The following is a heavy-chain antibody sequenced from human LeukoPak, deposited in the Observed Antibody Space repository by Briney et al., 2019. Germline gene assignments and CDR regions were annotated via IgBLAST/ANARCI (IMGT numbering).Heavy chain of an antibody. CDR3: ARGRGYCYGRGADYYGMDV. CDR1: GYTFTSYG. J-gene: IGHJ6*02. Sequence: GASVKVSCKASGYTFTSYGISWVRQAPGQGLEWMGWISAYNGNTNYAQNLQGTVTMTTDTSTSTAYMELSSLRSEDTAVYYCARGRGYCYGRGADYYGMDVWGQGTTVTVSS. D-gene: IGHD5-18*01. V-gene: IGHV1-18*01. CDR2: ISAYNGNT.